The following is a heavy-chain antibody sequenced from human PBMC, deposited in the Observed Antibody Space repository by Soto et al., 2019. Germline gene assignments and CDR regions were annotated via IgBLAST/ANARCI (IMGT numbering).Heavy chain of an antibody. D-gene: IGHD1-7*01. CDR3: AKDNDWNYLLYGWFDL. V-gene: IGHV3-23*01. J-gene: IGHJ5*02. CDR1: GFTFSSYA. Sequence: EVQLLESGGGLVQPGGSLRLSCAASGFTFSSYAMSWVRQAPGKGLEWVSAISGSGGSTYYADSVKGRFTISRDNSKNTLYLQMNSLRAEDTAVYYCAKDNDWNYLLYGWFDLWGQGTLVTVSS. CDR2: ISGSGGST.